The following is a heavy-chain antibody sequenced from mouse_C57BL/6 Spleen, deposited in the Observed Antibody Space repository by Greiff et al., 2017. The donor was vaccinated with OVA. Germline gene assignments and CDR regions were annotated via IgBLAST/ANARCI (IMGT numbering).Heavy chain of an antibody. CDR2: FHPNHVAT. Sequence: QVQLQQSGAELVKPGASVKLSCKASGYTFTTYPIEWFKPNHGKSLEWIGNFHPNHVATKYNEKFKGKATLTVEKASITVYMVLSLVTSEVSSVDYGAVITAGVRGFAYWGQGTLLTVSS. V-gene: IGHV1-47*01. J-gene: IGHJ3*01. CDR3: AVITAGVRGFAY. D-gene: IGHD1-1*01. CDR1: GYTFTTYP.